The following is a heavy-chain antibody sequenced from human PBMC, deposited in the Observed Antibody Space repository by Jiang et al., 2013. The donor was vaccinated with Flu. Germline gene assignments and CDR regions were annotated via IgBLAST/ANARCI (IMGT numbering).Heavy chain of an antibody. J-gene: IGHJ4*02. CDR2: INAGNGNT. V-gene: IGHV1-3*01. CDR3: ARAGSGWLLIQRGVGY. Sequence: GAEVKKPGASVKVSCKASGYTFTSYAMHWVRQAPGQRLEWMGWINAGNGNTKYSQKFQGRVTITRDTSASTAYMELSSLRSEDTAVYYCARAGSGWLLIQRGVGYWGQGTLVTVSS. CDR1: GYTFTSYA. D-gene: IGHD6-19*01.